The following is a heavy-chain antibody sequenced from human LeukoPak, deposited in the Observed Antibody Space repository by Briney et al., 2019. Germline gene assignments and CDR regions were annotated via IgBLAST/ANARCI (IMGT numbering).Heavy chain of an antibody. CDR1: GYTFTSYY. CDR3: ASLNSGSYSDY. D-gene: IGHD3-10*01. V-gene: IGHV1-46*01. Sequence: ASVKVSCKASGYTFTSYYMHWVRQAPGQGLEWMGIINPSGGSTSYAQKFQGRVTMTRDTSTSTVYMELSSLGSEDTAVYYCASLNSGSYSDYWGQGTLVTVSS. CDR2: INPSGGST. J-gene: IGHJ4*02.